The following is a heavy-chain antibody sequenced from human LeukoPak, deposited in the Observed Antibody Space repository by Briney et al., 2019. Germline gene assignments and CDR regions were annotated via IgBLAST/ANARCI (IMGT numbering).Heavy chain of an antibody. CDR2: ISSSSSTI. Sequence: PGGSLRLSCAASGFTFSSYSMNWVRQAPGKGLEWVSYISSSSSTIYYADSVKGRFTISRDNAKNSLYLQMNSLRAEDTAVYYCAKCIVGATAPFDYWGQGTLVTVSS. J-gene: IGHJ4*02. D-gene: IGHD1-26*01. V-gene: IGHV3-48*01. CDR1: GFTFSSYS. CDR3: AKCIVGATAPFDY.